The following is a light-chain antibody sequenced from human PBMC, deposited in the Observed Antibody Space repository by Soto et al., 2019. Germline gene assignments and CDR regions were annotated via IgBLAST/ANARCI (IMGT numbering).Light chain of an antibody. CDR3: QQYDNVFT. Sequence: DIQVTQSPSSLSASVGDRVTITCQASQGISTYLNWYQQKPGKAPKLLIYGASNLETGVPSRFSGSGSGTDFTFTISSLQPEDIATYFCQQYDNVFTFGQGTRLEIK. CDR2: GAS. J-gene: IGKJ5*01. CDR1: QGISTY. V-gene: IGKV1-33*01.